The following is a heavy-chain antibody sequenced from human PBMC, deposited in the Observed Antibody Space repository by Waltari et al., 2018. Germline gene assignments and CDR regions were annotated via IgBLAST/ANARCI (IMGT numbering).Heavy chain of an antibody. CDR1: GGSVTSYY. J-gene: IGHJ4*02. D-gene: IGHD6-6*01. CDR2: MYTGGSA. Sequence: QVQLQESGPGLVKPSETLSLTCSVSGGSVTSYYWSWIRQPAGKGLEYIGRMYTGGSADYNPSLKSRVTMSVDASRNQFSLKLNSVTAADTAKYYCARVRYSSSYYYFDYWGQGTLVTVSS. V-gene: IGHV4-4*07. CDR3: ARVRYSSSYYYFDY.